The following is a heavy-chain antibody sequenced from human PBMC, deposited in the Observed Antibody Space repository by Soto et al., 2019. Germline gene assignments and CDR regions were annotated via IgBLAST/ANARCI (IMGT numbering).Heavy chain of an antibody. Sequence: GSLRLSCAASVFTCSSYAMSWVRQAPGKGLEWVSAISGSGGSTYYANSVKGRFTISRDNSKNTLYLQMNSLRAEDTAVYYCAKVPRTTMIVVVITTGPDYWGQGTLVTVSS. CDR3: AKVPRTTMIVVVITTGPDY. J-gene: IGHJ4*02. CDR1: VFTCSSYA. D-gene: IGHD3-22*01. CDR2: ISGSGGST. V-gene: IGHV3-23*01.